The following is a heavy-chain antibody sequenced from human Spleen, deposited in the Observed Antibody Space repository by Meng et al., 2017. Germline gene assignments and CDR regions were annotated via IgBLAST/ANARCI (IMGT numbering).Heavy chain of an antibody. Sequence: GRSLRPSCAASRFTFSSYAMHWVRQAPCNGLESVAVISYDGSNRYYADSVKCRFTISRDNSKNTLYLQMNSLRAEDTAVYYCARKVVPAALDVWGQGTTVTVSS. D-gene: IGHD2-2*01. CDR1: RFTFSSYA. V-gene: IGHV3-30*04. CDR3: ARKVVPAALDV. J-gene: IGHJ6*02. CDR2: ISYDGSNR.